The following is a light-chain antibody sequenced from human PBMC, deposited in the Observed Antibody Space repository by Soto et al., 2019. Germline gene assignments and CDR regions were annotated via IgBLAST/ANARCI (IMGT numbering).Light chain of an antibody. CDR3: GSWDSRLSDYV. V-gene: IGLV1-51*01. CDR2: DDN. J-gene: IGLJ1*01. Sequence: VLTQPPSVSAAPGQKVTISCSGSSSNIGGNSVSWYQQLPGTAPKLLIYDDNKRPSGIPDRFSGSKSGTSATLGITGFQTGDAADYYCGSWDSRLSDYVFGNGTKVTV. CDR1: SSNIGGNS.